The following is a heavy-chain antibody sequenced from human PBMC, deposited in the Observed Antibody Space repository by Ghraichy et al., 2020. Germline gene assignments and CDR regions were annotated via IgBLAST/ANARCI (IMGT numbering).Heavy chain of an antibody. D-gene: IGHD3-22*01. CDR1: GYTFTSYD. V-gene: IGHV1-8*01. CDR2: MNPNSGNT. J-gene: IGHJ5*02. Sequence: ALVKVSCKASGYTFTSYDINWVRQATGQGLEWMGWMNPNSGNTGYAQKFQGRVTMTRNTSISTAYMELSSLRSEDTAVYYCARGAMIVVPIINPQPFSEGLDPWGQGTLVTVSS. CDR3: ARGAMIVVPIINPQPFSEGLDP.